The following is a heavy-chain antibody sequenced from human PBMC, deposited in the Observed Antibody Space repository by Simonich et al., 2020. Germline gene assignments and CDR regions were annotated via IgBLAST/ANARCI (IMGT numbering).Heavy chain of an antibody. CDR2: INPYSGGT. V-gene: IGHV1-2*02. D-gene: IGHD7-27*01. CDR3: ARGRLTGDKGAFDI. J-gene: IGHJ3*02. CDR1: GYTFTGYY. Sequence: QVQLVQSGAEVKKPGASVKVSCKASGYTFTGYYMHWVRQAPGQGLEWMGWINPYSGGTNNAQKFQGRVTMTRDTSISTAYMELSRLRSDDTAVYYCARGRLTGDKGAFDIWGQGTMVTVSS.